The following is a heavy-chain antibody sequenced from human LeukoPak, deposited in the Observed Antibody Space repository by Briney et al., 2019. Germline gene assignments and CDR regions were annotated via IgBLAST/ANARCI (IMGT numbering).Heavy chain of an antibody. J-gene: IGHJ4*02. D-gene: IGHD6-19*01. CDR3: AKGSSGWYLGGFDY. CDR1: GFIFNNYG. V-gene: IGHV3-30*18. Sequence: GRSLRLSCAASGFIFNNYGMHWVRQAPGKGLEWVALVSYDESNKYYADSVKGRFTISRDNSKNTLYLQMNSLRAEDTAVYYCAKGSSGWYLGGFDYWGQGTLVTVSS. CDR2: VSYDESNK.